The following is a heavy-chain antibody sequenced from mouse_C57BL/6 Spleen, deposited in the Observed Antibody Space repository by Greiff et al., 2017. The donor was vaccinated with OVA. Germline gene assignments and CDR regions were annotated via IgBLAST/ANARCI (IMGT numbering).Heavy chain of an antibody. CDR3: LRRGDYYAMDD. D-gene: IGHD2-12*01. Sequence: VQLQQSGAELAKPGASVKLSCKASGYTFTSYWMHWVKQRPGQGLEWIGYINPSSGYTKYNQKFKDKATVTADKSSSTAYMQLSSLTYEDSAVYYCLRRGDYYAMDDWGQGTSVTVSS. J-gene: IGHJ4*01. V-gene: IGHV1-7*01. CDR2: INPSSGYT. CDR1: GYTFTSYW.